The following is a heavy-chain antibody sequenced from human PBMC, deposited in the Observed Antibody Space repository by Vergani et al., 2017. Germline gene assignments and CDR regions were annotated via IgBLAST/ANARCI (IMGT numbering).Heavy chain of an antibody. Sequence: EVQLVESGGGLVQPGGSLRLSCAASGFTFSSYWMHWVRQAPGKGLVWVSRINSDGSSTSYADSVKGRFTISRDNAKNTLYLQMNSLRAEDTAVYYCARVVTIFGVVIPNDAFDIWGQGTMVTVSS. CDR3: ARVVTIFGVVIPNDAFDI. CDR1: GFTFSSYW. CDR2: INSDGSST. D-gene: IGHD3-3*01. J-gene: IGHJ3*02. V-gene: IGHV3-74*01.